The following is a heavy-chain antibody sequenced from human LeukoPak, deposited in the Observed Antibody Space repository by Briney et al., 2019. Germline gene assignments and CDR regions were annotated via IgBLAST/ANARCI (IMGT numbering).Heavy chain of an antibody. CDR2: IYYSGST. CDR1: GGSISSAGYY. Sequence: SETLSLTCTVSGGSISSAGYYWSWIRQHPGKGLEWIGYIYYSGSTYYNPSLKSRVTISVDTSKNQFSLKLSSVTAADTAVYYCARVGYCSSTSCYSFGWFDPWGQGTLVTVSS. J-gene: IGHJ5*02. D-gene: IGHD2-2*02. V-gene: IGHV4-31*03. CDR3: ARVGYCSSTSCYSFGWFDP.